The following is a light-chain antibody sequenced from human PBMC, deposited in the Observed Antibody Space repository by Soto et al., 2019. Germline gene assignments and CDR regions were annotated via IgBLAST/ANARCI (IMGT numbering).Light chain of an antibody. CDR2: EIS. CDR1: SSDVGGYKY. J-gene: IGLJ2*01. Sequence: QSALTQPASVSGSPGQSITISCTGTSSDVGGYKYVSWYQHHPGKAPKLMIYEISNRPSGVSNRFSGSKSGNTASLTISGLQAEDESDYYCSSYTTSHTLVFGGGTKLTVL. V-gene: IGLV2-14*01. CDR3: SSYTTSHTLV.